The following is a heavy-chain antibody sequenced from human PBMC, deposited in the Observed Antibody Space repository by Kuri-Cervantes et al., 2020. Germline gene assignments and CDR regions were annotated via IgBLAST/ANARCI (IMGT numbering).Heavy chain of an antibody. CDR3: ARDIVVVPAADLDY. CDR2: IWYDGSNK. CDR1: GFTFSSYG. J-gene: IGHJ4*02. D-gene: IGHD2-2*01. V-gene: IGHV3-33*01. Sequence: GESLKISCAASGFTFSSYGMHWVRQAPGKGLEWVAVIWYDGSNKYYADSVKGRFTISRDNSKNTLYLQMNSLRAEDTAVYYCARDIVVVPAADLDYWGQGTLVTVSS.